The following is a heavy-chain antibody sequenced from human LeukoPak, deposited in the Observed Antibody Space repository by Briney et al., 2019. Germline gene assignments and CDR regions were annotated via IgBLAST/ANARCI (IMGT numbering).Heavy chain of an antibody. CDR2: ISGDGGST. CDR3: AKASSSWPYYYYYYMDV. J-gene: IGHJ6*03. Sequence: GGSLRLSCAASGFTFDDYAMHWVRQAPGKGLEWVSLISGDGGSTYYADSVKGRFTISRDNSKNSLYLQMNSLRTEDTALYYCAKASSSWPYYYYYYMDVWGKGTTVTVSS. CDR1: GFTFDDYA. D-gene: IGHD6-13*01. V-gene: IGHV3-43*02.